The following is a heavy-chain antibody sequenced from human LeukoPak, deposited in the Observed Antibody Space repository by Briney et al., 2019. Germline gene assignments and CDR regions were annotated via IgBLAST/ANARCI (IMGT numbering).Heavy chain of an antibody. CDR1: AYSFTTYY. CDR2: INPSDGST. J-gene: IGHJ4*02. Sequence: ASVKVSCKTSAYSFTTYYMDWVRQAPGQGLEWMGVINPSDGSTSYAQTFRGRLTMTRYKSTSTLYMDLSSLIFEDTAVYFCTRDSRRGWFSVGHWGQGTLVTVSS. D-gene: IGHD6-19*01. CDR3: TRDSRRGWFSVGH. V-gene: IGHV1-46*01.